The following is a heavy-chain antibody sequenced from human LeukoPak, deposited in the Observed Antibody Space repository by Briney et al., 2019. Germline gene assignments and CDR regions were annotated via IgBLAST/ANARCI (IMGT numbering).Heavy chain of an antibody. D-gene: IGHD6-13*01. Sequence: QSGGSLRLSCAASGFTVSSNYMSWVRQAPGKGLEWVSVIYSGGSTYYADSVKGRFTISRDNSKNTLYLQMNSLRAEDTAVYYCARATSSFGWYFDLWGRGTLVTVSS. CDR1: GFTVSSNY. V-gene: IGHV3-53*01. CDR3: ARATSSFGWYFDL. CDR2: IYSGGST. J-gene: IGHJ2*01.